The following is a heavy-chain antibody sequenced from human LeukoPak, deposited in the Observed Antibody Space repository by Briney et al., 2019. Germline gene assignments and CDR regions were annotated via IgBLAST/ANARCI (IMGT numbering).Heavy chain of an antibody. Sequence: SETLSLTCTVSGASITSYYWSRIRQAAGKGLEWIGRIYPSGSTNYNPSLKNRVTMSVDTSKSQFSLKLSSVTAADTAVYYCAKYVSAKGPPYALDVWGEGTTVTVSS. CDR2: IYPSGST. D-gene: IGHD2/OR15-2a*01. CDR3: AKYVSAKGPPYALDV. J-gene: IGHJ6*04. CDR1: GASITSYY. V-gene: IGHV4-4*07.